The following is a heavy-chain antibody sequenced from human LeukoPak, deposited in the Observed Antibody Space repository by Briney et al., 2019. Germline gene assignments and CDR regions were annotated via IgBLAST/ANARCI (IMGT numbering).Heavy chain of an antibody. CDR1: GFTFSSYW. J-gene: IGHJ4*02. CDR2: IKQDGSEK. Sequence: QPGGSLRLSCAASGFTFSSYWMSWVRQAPGKGLEWVANIKQDGSEKYYVDSVKGRFTISRDNAKNSLYLQMIGLGAEDTAVYYCARGQNALYCSSISCYWGYFDYWGQGTLVTVPS. V-gene: IGHV3-7*04. D-gene: IGHD2-2*01. CDR3: ARGQNALYCSSISCYWGYFDY.